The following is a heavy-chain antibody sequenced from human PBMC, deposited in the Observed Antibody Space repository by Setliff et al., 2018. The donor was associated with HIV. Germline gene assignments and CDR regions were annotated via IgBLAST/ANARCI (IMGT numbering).Heavy chain of an antibody. CDR3: ARAYYSYYMDV. CDR1: GGSISSGSYY. Sequence: LSLTCTVSGGSISSGSYYWSWIRQPAGKGLEWIGHIYTSGSTNYNPSLKSRVTISVDTSKNQFSLKLSSVTAADTAVYFCARAYYSYYMDVWGKGTTVTVSS. CDR2: IYTSGST. V-gene: IGHV4-61*09. J-gene: IGHJ6*03.